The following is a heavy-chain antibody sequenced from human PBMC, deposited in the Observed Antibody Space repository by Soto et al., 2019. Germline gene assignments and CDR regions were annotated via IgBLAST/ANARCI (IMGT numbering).Heavy chain of an antibody. CDR2: ISVSGDNI. CDR1: GFSFNSFN. V-gene: IGHV3-21*01. CDR3: ARDLGLLKSMFDY. Sequence: GGSLRLSCLGSGFSFNSFNMNWIRRAPGRGLEWVASISVSGDNIYYGDSMQGRFTISRDNSKRSVFLDLNSLRVEDTAVYYCARDLGLLKSMFDYWGQGTLVTVSS. D-gene: IGHD2-8*01. J-gene: IGHJ4*02.